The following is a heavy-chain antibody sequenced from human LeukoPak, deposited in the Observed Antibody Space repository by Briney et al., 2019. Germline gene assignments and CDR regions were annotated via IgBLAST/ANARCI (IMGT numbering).Heavy chain of an antibody. Sequence: GGSLRLSCAGSGFTFSSYAMNWVRQAPGEGLEWVSVISGSGGITYYADSVKGRFTISRDNSKNPLYLQMNSLGAEDTAVYYCAKRSMAGKFFDYWGQGTLVTVSS. D-gene: IGHD5-24*01. V-gene: IGHV3-23*01. CDR3: AKRSMAGKFFDY. CDR2: ISGSGGIT. CDR1: GFTFSSYA. J-gene: IGHJ4*02.